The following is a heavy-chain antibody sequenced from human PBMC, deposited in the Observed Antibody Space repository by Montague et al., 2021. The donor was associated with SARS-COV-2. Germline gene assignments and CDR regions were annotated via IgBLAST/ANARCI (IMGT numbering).Heavy chain of an antibody. Sequence: SETLSLTCAVYGGSFSGYYWTWIRQSPGKGLEWIAEINHSGTTNYNFNPSLRSRVTISVDTSKSQFSLKLSSVTAADTGVYYCARWDPQTLTLIGLRGKSASDYWGQGIRVTVSS. CDR2: INHSGTT. D-gene: IGHD4-23*01. CDR1: GGSFSGYY. CDR3: ARWDPQTLTLIGLRGKSASDY. J-gene: IGHJ4*02. V-gene: IGHV4-34*01.